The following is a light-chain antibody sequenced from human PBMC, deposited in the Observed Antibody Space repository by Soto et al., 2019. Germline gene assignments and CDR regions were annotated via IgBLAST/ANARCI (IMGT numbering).Light chain of an antibody. J-gene: IGKJ5*01. CDR3: QQYGSSP. CDR2: GAS. V-gene: IGKV3-20*01. CDR1: QSVSSSY. Sequence: EIVLTQSPGTLSLSPGERATISCRASQSVSSSYLAWYQQKPGQAPRLLIYGASSRAIGIPDRFIGSGSGTDFTLTISRLEPEDFAVYYCQQYGSSPFGQGTRLEIK.